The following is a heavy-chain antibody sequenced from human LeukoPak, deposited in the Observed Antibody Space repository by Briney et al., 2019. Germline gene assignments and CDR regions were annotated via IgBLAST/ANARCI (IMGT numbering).Heavy chain of an antibody. V-gene: IGHV1-2*02. CDR3: ARGYCSGGSCYSVENWFDP. CDR1: GYTFTGYY. J-gene: IGHJ5*02. D-gene: IGHD2-15*01. Sequence: GASVKVSCKASGYTFTGYYMHWVRQAPGQGLEWMGWINPNSGGTNYAQKFQGRVTMTRDTSISTAYMELSGLRSDDTAVYYCARGYCSGGSCYSVENWFDPWGQGTLVTVSS. CDR2: INPNSGGT.